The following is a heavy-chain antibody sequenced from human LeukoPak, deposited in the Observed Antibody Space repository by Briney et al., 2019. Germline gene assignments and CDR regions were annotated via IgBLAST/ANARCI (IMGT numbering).Heavy chain of an antibody. V-gene: IGHV1-69*04. J-gene: IGHJ4*02. CDR2: IIPILGIA. CDR3: ARVSSGSYSS. Sequence: GASVKVSCTASGRTFTSYAISWVRQAPGQGLEWMGRIIPILGIANYAQKFQGRVTITADKSTSTAYMELSSLRSEDTAVYYCARVSSGSYSSWGQGTLVTVSS. D-gene: IGHD1-26*01. CDR1: GRTFTSYA.